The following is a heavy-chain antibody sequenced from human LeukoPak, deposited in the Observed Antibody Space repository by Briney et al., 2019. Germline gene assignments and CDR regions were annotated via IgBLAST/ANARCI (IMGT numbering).Heavy chain of an antibody. Sequence: GGSLRLSCEASGFTFSTYGMHWVRQAPGKGLEWVALISYDGSDKDYADSVKGRFTISRDNSKSTLYLQMDSLRGDDAAVYYCAKAVGSISWSFDYWGQGTLVTVSS. J-gene: IGHJ4*02. V-gene: IGHV3-30*18. CDR1: GFTFSTYG. CDR2: ISYDGSDK. D-gene: IGHD6-13*01. CDR3: AKAVGSISWSFDY.